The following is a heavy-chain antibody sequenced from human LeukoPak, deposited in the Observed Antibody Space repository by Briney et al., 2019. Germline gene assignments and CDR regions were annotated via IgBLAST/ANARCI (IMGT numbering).Heavy chain of an antibody. CDR3: ARNTSGFKLGDAFDI. D-gene: IGHD3-22*01. CDR2: ISGSAYST. Sequence: GGSLRLSCAASGFTFSSYAMTWVRQAPGKGLEWISAISGSAYSTSYADSVKGRFTISRDTSKNTLYLQMNSLRAEDTAIYYCARNTSGFKLGDAFDIWGQGTMVTVSS. CDR1: GFTFSSYA. V-gene: IGHV3-23*01. J-gene: IGHJ3*02.